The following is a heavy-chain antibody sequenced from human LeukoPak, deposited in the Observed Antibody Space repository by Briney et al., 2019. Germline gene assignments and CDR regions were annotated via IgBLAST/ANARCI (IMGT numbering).Heavy chain of an antibody. Sequence: GGSLRLSCAASGFTFSNYGMHWVRQAPGKGLEWVAVIWHDGTNKYYADFVKGRFTISRDNSNNTLYLQMNSLRAEDTAVYYCAKGETSYYDYVWGSYRPLGGDAFDIWGQGTMVTVSS. J-gene: IGHJ3*02. V-gene: IGHV3-33*06. CDR3: AKGETSYYDYVWGSYRPLGGDAFDI. CDR2: IWHDGTNK. D-gene: IGHD3-16*02. CDR1: GFTFSNYG.